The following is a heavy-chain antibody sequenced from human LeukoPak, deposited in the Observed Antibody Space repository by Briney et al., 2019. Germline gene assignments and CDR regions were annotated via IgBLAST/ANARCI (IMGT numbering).Heavy chain of an antibody. J-gene: IGHJ6*03. V-gene: IGHV1-69*05. CDR3: ARGPVGHDFWSGGNYYYYYVDV. CDR1: GGTFSSYA. CDR2: IIPIFGTA. D-gene: IGHD3-3*01. Sequence: WASVKVCCKASGGTFSSYAISWVRQAPGRGLEWMGGIIPIFGTANYAQKFQGRVTITTDESTSTAYMELSSLRSEDTAVYYCARGPVGHDFWSGGNYYYYYVDVWGKGTTVTVSS.